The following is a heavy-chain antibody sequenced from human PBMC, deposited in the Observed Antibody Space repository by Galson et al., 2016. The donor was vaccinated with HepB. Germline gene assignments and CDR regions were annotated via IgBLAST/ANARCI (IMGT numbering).Heavy chain of an antibody. J-gene: IGHJ4*01. Sequence: SLRLSCATSGFSHSSYAMHWVRQAPGKGLEWVAVIWNDGSNKYHIDSVKGRFTISRDSSKNTLYLQMDRLRAEDTAIYYCARDGSSTNWRPISYFDHWGQGSLVTVSS. CDR1: GFSHSSYA. CDR2: IWNDGSNK. CDR3: ARDGSSTNWRPISYFDH. D-gene: IGHD2-2*01. V-gene: IGHV3-33*01.